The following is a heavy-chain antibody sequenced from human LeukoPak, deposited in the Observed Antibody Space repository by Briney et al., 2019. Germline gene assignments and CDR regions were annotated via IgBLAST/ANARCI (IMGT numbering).Heavy chain of an antibody. D-gene: IGHD1-26*01. Sequence: PGGSLRLSCAASGFSFSNYGMHWVRQAPGKGLEWVAVIWYDGSNKYYADSGKGRFTISTDNSKNTLYLQMNSLRAEDTAVYYCARDSTGATTGWDAFDIWGQGTMVTVSS. V-gene: IGHV3-33*01. CDR2: IWYDGSNK. J-gene: IGHJ3*02. CDR3: ARDSTGATTGWDAFDI. CDR1: GFSFSNYG.